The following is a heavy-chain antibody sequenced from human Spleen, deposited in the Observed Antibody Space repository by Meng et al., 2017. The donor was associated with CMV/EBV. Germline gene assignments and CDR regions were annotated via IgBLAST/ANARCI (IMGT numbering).Heavy chain of an antibody. V-gene: IGHV3-7*01. D-gene: IGHD2-8*01. Sequence: GESLKISCAASGFTFSSHWMDWVRQAPGKGLEWVANIREDESAKIYVDSVKGRFTISRDNAKNSLYLQMNSLRAEDTAVYYCATTNRLQHWGQGTLVTVSS. CDR3: ATTNRLQH. CDR2: IREDESAK. CDR1: GFTFSSHW. J-gene: IGHJ1*01.